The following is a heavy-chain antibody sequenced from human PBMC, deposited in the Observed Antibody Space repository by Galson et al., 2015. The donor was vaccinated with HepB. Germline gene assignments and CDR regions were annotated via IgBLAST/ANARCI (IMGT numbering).Heavy chain of an antibody. D-gene: IGHD3-22*01. CDR3: ARGLSIFDSRGYRNDY. CDR2: LKSKSDGGTA. Sequence: SLRLSCAASGFNFTDAWMTWVRQAPGKGLEWVGRLKSKSDGGTADFAAPVKGRFSISRDNSKNTLYLQMNSLRAEDTAVYYCARGLSIFDSRGYRNDYWGQGTLVTVSS. CDR1: GFNFTDAW. V-gene: IGHV3-15*01. J-gene: IGHJ4*02.